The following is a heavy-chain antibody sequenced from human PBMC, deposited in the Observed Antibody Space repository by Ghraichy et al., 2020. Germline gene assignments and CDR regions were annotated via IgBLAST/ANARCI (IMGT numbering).Heavy chain of an antibody. Sequence: GSLRLSCAASGFTFSSYEMNWVRQAPGKGLEWVSYISSGSGSAIYYADSVKGRFTISRDNAENSLYLQMNSLRAEDTAVYYCARERSSFYLDFWGQGTLVTVSS. CDR1: GFTFSSYE. D-gene: IGHD2-15*01. J-gene: IGHJ4*02. CDR3: ARERSSFYLDF. CDR2: ISSGSGSAI. V-gene: IGHV3-48*03.